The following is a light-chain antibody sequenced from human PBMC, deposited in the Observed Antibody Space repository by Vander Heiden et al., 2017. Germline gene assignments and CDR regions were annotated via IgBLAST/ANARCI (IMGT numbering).Light chain of an antibody. Sequence: THSPLSPPFTPGAPASISCRSSQSLLHSNGYNYLDWYLQKPGQSPQLLIYLGSNRASGVPDRFSGSGSGTDFTLKISRVEAEDVGGYYCRQALQTPYTFGQGTKLEIK. CDR2: LGS. V-gene: IGKV2-28*01. CDR1: QSLLHSNGYNY. J-gene: IGKJ2*01. CDR3: RQALQTPYT.